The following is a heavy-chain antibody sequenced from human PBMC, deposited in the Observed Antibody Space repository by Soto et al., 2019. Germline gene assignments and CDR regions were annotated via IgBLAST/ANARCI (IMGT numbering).Heavy chain of an antibody. Sequence: GGSLRLSCAASGFIFSNYVMYWVRQAPGKGLEWVAFMSYDGTTKYYADSVKGRFTISRDNSKNTLYLQMNSLRPEDTGVYYCAREVLWSRYFDYWGQGTLVTVSS. J-gene: IGHJ4*02. CDR1: GFIFSNYV. D-gene: IGHD3-10*01. V-gene: IGHV3-30-3*01. CDR2: MSYDGTTK. CDR3: AREVLWSRYFDY.